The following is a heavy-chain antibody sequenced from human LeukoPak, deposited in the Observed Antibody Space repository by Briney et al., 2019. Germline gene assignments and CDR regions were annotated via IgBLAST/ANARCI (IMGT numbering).Heavy chain of an antibody. CDR1: GFTFRSYS. D-gene: IGHD4-17*01. CDR2: FNSDGRSA. Sequence: PGGSLRLSCAVSGFTFRSYSMNWVRQAPGKGLVWVSRFNSDGRSAYYADSVKGRFTISRDNAKNTLYLQMNSLRAEDTAVYYCARGRYYLDSWGQGTLVTVSS. CDR3: ARGRYYLDS. V-gene: IGHV3-74*01. J-gene: IGHJ4*02.